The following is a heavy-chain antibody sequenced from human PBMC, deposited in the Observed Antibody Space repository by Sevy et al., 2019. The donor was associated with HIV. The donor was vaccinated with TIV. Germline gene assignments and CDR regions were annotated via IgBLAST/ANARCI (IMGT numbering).Heavy chain of an antibody. CDR2: IYYSGST. CDR1: GGSISSSSYY. J-gene: IGHJ3*02. Sequence: SETLSLTCTVSGGSISSSSYYWGWIRQPPGKGLEWIGSIYYSGSTYYNPSLKSRVTISVDTSKNQFSLKLSSVTAADTAVYYCARGLTGDRGGNAFDIWGQGTMVTVSS. V-gene: IGHV4-39*01. D-gene: IGHD7-27*01. CDR3: ARGLTGDRGGNAFDI.